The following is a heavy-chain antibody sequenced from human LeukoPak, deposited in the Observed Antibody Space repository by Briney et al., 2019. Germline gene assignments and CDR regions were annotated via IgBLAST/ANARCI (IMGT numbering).Heavy chain of an antibody. D-gene: IGHD3-10*01. CDR2: INHSGST. J-gene: IGHJ4*02. V-gene: IGHV4-34*01. CDR1: GGSISSGGYS. CDR3: ARGRYITK. Sequence: SETLSLTCAVSGGSISSGGYSWSWIRQPPGKGLEWIGEINHSGSTNYNPSLKSRVTISVDTSKNQFSLKLSSVTAADTAVYYCARGRYITKWGQGTLVTVSS.